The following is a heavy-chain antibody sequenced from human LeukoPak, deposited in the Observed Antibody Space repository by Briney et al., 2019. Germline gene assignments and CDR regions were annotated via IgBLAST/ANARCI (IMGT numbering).Heavy chain of an antibody. J-gene: IGHJ4*02. V-gene: IGHV1-69*04. CDR3: ARDWLGYCSSTSCYSSGRGXXPALDY. CDR1: GGTFSSYA. CDR2: IIPILGIA. D-gene: IGHD2-2*01. Sequence: SVKVSCKASGGTFSSYAISWVRQAPGQGLEWMGRIIPILGIANYAQKFQGRVTITADKSTSTAYMELSSLRSEDTAVYYCARDWLGYCSSTSCYSSGRGXXPALDYWGQGTLVTVSS.